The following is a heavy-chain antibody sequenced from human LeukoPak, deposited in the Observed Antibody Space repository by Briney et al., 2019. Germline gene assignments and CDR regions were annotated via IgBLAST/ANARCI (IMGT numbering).Heavy chain of an antibody. CDR1: GYTFTSYG. Sequence: ASVKVSCKASGYTFTSYGISWVRQAPGQGLEWMGWISAYNGNTNYAQKLQGRVTMTTDTSTSTVYMELRSLRSDDTAVYYCASRIAVDYGMDVWGQGTTVTVSS. D-gene: IGHD6-19*01. J-gene: IGHJ6*02. CDR2: ISAYNGNT. CDR3: ASRIAVDYGMDV. V-gene: IGHV1-18*01.